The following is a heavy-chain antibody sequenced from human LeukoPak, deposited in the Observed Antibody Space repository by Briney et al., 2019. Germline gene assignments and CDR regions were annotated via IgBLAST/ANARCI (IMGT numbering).Heavy chain of an antibody. D-gene: IGHD3-10*01. CDR1: GGSFSGYY. CDR2: IYHSGST. Sequence: SETLSLTCAVYGGSFSGYYWSWIRQPPGKGLEWIGYIYHSGSTYYNPSLKSRVTISVDRSKNQFSLKLSSVTAADTAVYYCATMGTMVRGVPDGYFDYWGQGTLVTVSS. V-gene: IGHV4-30-2*01. CDR3: ATMGTMVRGVPDGYFDY. J-gene: IGHJ4*02.